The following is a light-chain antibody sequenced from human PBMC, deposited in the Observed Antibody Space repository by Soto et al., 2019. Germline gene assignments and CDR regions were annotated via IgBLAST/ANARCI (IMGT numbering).Light chain of an antibody. CDR2: EVS. V-gene: IGLV2-14*01. Sequence: QSLLTQPASVSGSPGHSITISCTGTSSDVGGYNYVSWYQQHPGKAPKLMIYEVSNRPSGVSNRFSGSKSGNTASLTISGLQAEDESDYYSSSYTSSSTVYVVGTSTTVTV. J-gene: IGLJ1*01. CDR1: SSDVGGYNY. CDR3: SSYTSSSTVYV.